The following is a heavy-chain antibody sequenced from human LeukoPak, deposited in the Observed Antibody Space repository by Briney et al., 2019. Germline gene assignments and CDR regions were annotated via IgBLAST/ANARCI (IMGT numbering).Heavy chain of an antibody. V-gene: IGHV3-74*01. CDR3: ARATLNTRNAFDI. J-gene: IGHJ3*02. D-gene: IGHD2-15*01. Sequence: GGSLRLSCAASKFTFSSYWMHWVRQALGEGLVWVSRIKSDGSTTYYADSVKGRFTICRDNTKNTLYLQMDSLRAEDTAVYYWARATLNTRNAFDIWGQGTMVTVSS. CDR2: IKSDGSTT. CDR1: KFTFSSYW.